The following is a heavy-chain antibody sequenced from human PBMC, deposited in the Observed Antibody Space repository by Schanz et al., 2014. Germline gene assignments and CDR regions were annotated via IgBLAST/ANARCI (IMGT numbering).Heavy chain of an antibody. V-gene: IGHV1-8*01. J-gene: IGHJ6*03. CDR3: ARVSMEFERGKSYYYYMDV. CDR2: MNPNSGDT. CDR1: GYTLSKLS. Sequence: QVHLVQSGAEVKKAGASVKVSCKVSGYTLSKLSIHWVRQAPGKGLEWMGWMNPNSGDTGYPRKFQDRVTMTRNTSISTTDMELNSLTSEDTAVYYCARVSMEFERGKSYYYYMDVWGRGTTVTVSS. D-gene: IGHD3-10*01.